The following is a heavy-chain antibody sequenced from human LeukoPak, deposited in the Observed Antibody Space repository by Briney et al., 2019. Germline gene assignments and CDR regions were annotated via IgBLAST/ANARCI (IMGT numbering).Heavy chain of an antibody. CDR2: TYYSGST. J-gene: IGHJ6*03. Sequence: PSETLSLTCTVSGGSISSSSYYWGWIRQPPGKGLEWIGSTYYSGSTYYNPSLKSRVTISVDTSKNEFSLKLSSVTAADTAVYFCARSAYYGSGSYWDYYYYMDVWGKGTTVTVSS. D-gene: IGHD3-10*01. V-gene: IGHV4-39*01. CDR3: ARSAYYGSGSYWDYYYYMDV. CDR1: GGSISSSSYY.